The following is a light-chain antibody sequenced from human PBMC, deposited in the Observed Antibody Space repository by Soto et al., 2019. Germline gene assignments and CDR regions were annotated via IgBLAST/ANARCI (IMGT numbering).Light chain of an antibody. J-gene: IGLJ1*01. CDR2: EVS. V-gene: IGLV2-14*01. CDR3: SSYTNINTRACV. Sequence: QYALTQPASVSGSPGQSITISCTGSSSDVGAYTSVSWYQQHPGKAPKLMIYEVSNWPSGVSRRFSGSKSGNTASLTISGLQAEDEAEYYCSSYTNINTRACVFGTGTRSPS. CDR1: SSDVGAYTS.